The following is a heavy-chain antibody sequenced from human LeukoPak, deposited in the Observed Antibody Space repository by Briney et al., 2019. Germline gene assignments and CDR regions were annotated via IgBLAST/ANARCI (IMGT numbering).Heavy chain of an antibody. CDR1: GYTFTSYD. CDR3: AREDIVILSGSIFISFDP. D-gene: IGHD2-2*02. V-gene: IGHV1-69*13. CDR2: VIPIFGTP. J-gene: IGHJ5*02. Sequence: SVKVSCKASGYTFTSYDINWVRQAPGQGLEWMGGVIPIFGTPNYAQKFQGRVTITADESTSTAYMELSSLRSEDTAVYYCAREDIVILSGSIFISFDPWGQGTLVTVSS.